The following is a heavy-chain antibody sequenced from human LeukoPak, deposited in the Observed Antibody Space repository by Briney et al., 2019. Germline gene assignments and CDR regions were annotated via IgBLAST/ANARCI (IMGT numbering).Heavy chain of an antibody. CDR1: GFTVSSNY. Sequence: GGSLRLSCAASGFTVSSNYMSWVRQAPGKGLEWVSVIYSGGSTYYADFVKGRFTISRDNSKNTLYLQVNSLRAEDTAVYYCARVSGLEMATLRYWGQGTLVTVSS. J-gene: IGHJ4*02. CDR2: IYSGGST. V-gene: IGHV3-53*01. CDR3: ARVSGLEMATLRY. D-gene: IGHD5-24*01.